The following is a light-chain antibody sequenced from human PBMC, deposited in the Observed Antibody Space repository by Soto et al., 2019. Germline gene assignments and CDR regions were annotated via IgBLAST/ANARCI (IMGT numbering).Light chain of an antibody. CDR1: QSISSW. J-gene: IGKJ1*01. V-gene: IGKV1-5*01. CDR2: DAS. Sequence: DIQMTQSPSTLSASVGDRVTITCRASQSISSWLAWYQQKPGKAPNLLIYDASSLESGVPPRFSGSGSGTEFTLTISSLQPDDFATYYCQPYEGFSRTFGQGTKVEIK. CDR3: QPYEGFSRT.